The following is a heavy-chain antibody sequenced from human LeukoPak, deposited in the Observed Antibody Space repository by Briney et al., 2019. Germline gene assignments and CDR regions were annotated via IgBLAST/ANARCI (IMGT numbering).Heavy chain of an antibody. Sequence: PGESLRLSCAASGFTFSSYSMNWVRQAPGKGLEWVSSISSSSSYIYYADSVKGRFTISRDNAKNSLYLQMNSLRAEDTAVYYCARDRSPVTTSLFDYWGQGTLVTVSS. CDR1: GFTFSSYS. D-gene: IGHD4-11*01. CDR3: ARDRSPVTTSLFDY. CDR2: ISSSSSYI. J-gene: IGHJ4*02. V-gene: IGHV3-21*01.